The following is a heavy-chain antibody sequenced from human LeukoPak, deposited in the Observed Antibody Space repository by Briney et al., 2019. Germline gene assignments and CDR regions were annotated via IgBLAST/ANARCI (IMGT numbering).Heavy chain of an antibody. CDR2: ISGSGGSA. J-gene: IGHJ4*02. D-gene: IGHD6-19*01. Sequence: GGSLRLSCAASGFTFSSYAMSWVRQAPGKGLEWVSAISGSGGSAYYADSVKGRFTISRDNSKNTLYLQMNSLRAEDTAVYYCAKGSIAVTAYYFDFWGQGTLVTVSS. CDR1: GFTFSSYA. CDR3: AKGSIAVTAYYFDF. V-gene: IGHV3-23*01.